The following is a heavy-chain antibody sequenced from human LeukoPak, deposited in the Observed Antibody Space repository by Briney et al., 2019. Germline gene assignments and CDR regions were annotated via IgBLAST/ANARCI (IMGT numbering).Heavy chain of an antibody. CDR1: GYTFTSYD. J-gene: IGHJ4*02. CDR2: MNPNSGNT. CDR3: ARVSSGYELSHFDY. V-gene: IGHV1-8*03. D-gene: IGHD3-3*01. Sequence: ASVKVSCKASGYTFTSYDINWVRQATGQGLEWMGWMNPNSGNTGYAQKFQGRVTITRNTSISTAYMEPSSLRSEDTAVYYCARVSSGYELSHFDYWGQGTLVTVSS.